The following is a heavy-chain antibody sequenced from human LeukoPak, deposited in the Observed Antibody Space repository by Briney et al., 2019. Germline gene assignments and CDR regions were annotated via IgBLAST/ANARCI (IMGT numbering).Heavy chain of an antibody. D-gene: IGHD6-6*01. J-gene: IGHJ6*03. CDR3: ASISAAGWNYYYYYMDV. Sequence: GGSLRLSCAASGFTFSSYSMNWVRQAPGKGLEWVSSISSSSSYIYYADSVKGRFTISRDNAKNSLYLQMNSLRAEDTAVYYCASISAAGWNYYYYYMDVWGKGTTVTISS. CDR1: GFTFSSYS. CDR2: ISSSSSYI. V-gene: IGHV3-21*01.